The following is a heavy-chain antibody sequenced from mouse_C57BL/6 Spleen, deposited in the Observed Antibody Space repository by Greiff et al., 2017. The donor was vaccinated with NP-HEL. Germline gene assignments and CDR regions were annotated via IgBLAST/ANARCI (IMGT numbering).Heavy chain of an antibody. Sequence: DVQLVESGGGLVKPGGSLKLSCAASGFTFSDYGMHWVRQAPEKGLEWVAYISSGSSTIYYADTVKGRFTISRDNAKNTLFLQMTSLRSEDTAMYYCARMITTVVALYYYAMDYWGQGTSVTVSS. CDR1: GFTFSDYG. V-gene: IGHV5-17*01. D-gene: IGHD1-1*01. CDR3: ARMITTVVALYYYAMDY. J-gene: IGHJ4*01. CDR2: ISSGSSTI.